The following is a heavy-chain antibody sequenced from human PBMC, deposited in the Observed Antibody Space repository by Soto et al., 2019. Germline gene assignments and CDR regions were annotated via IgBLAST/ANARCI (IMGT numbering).Heavy chain of an antibody. V-gene: IGHV3-30*03. J-gene: IGHJ4*02. D-gene: IGHD1-1*01. CDR2: ISSDESQK. CDR1: GFSFSSSV. Sequence: ESGGGVVQPGSSLRLSCAASGFSFSSSVMHWVRQAPGKGLEWVTVISSDESQKFYADSVKGRFTVSRDNSKGTLYLQMNSLRTDDTAVYYCGSDYTNNSCVDYWGQGVLVTVSS. CDR3: GSDYTNNSCVDY.